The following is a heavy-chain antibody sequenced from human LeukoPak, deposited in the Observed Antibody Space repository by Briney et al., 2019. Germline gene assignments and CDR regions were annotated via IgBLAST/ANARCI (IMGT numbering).Heavy chain of an antibody. J-gene: IGHJ4*02. CDR1: GGSISSDTYF. D-gene: IGHD3-10*01. CDR2: IYFTGNT. Sequence: PSETLSLTCTVSGGSISSDTYFWGWIRQPPGTGLEWIANIYFTGNTYYNPSLKSRATISVDTSKNQFSLTLSSLTAADTAGYYCGSGAHRGGGFGSWGQGTLVTVSS. V-gene: IGHV4-39*01. CDR3: GSGAHRGGGFGS.